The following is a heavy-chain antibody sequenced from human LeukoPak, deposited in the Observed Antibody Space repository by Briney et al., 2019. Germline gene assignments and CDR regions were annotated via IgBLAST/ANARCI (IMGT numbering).Heavy chain of an antibody. CDR2: ISAYNGNT. J-gene: IGHJ3*02. Sequence: ASVKVSCKASGYTFTSYGISWVRQAPGQGLEWMGWISAYNGNTNYAQKLQGRVTMTTDTSTSTAYMELRSLRSDDTAVYCCARVGMDCSSTSCYRNAFDIWGQGTMVTVSS. V-gene: IGHV1-18*01. CDR1: GYTFTSYG. D-gene: IGHD2-2*01. CDR3: ARVGMDCSSTSCYRNAFDI.